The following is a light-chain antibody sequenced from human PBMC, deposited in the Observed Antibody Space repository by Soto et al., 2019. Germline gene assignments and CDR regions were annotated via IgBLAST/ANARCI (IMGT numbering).Light chain of an antibody. CDR2: DAY. Sequence: EIVLTQSPATLSLSPGERATLSCRASQSVSSYLAWYQQKPGQAPRLLIYDAYNRATGIPARFSGSGSGTDFHLTISSLEPEDFAFYSCQQRSNFLTFGLGPKWISN. V-gene: IGKV3-11*01. J-gene: IGKJ3*01. CDR3: QQRSNFLT. CDR1: QSVSSY.